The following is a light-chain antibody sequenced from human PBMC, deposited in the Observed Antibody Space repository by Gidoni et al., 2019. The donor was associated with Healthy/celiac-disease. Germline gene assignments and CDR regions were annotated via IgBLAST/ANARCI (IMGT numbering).Light chain of an antibody. J-gene: IGLJ3*02. CDR1: VLAKKKY. V-gene: IGLV3-27*01. CDR2: KDG. Sequence: SSELTQPSSVSVSPGQTARITCSGDVLAKKKYARWFQQKPGQAPVLVIYKDGERPSGIPGRFSGSSSGTTVTLTISGAQVEDEADYYCYSAADNNRVFGGGTKLTVL. CDR3: YSAADNNRV.